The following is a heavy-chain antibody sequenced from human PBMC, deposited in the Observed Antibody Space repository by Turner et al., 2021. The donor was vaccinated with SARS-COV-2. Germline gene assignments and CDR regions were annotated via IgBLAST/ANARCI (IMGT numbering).Heavy chain of an antibody. Sequence: QVQLVESGGGVVQPGRSLRRSCAASGFTFSTYAMHWVRQAPGKGLEWVAVISYDGSDKYDADSVKGRFTISRDNSKNTLYLQMNSLRAEDTAVYYCAREDYYDSSGSLDYWGQGTLVTVSS. D-gene: IGHD3-22*01. J-gene: IGHJ4*02. V-gene: IGHV3-30-3*01. CDR1: GFTFSTYA. CDR3: AREDYYDSSGSLDY. CDR2: ISYDGSDK.